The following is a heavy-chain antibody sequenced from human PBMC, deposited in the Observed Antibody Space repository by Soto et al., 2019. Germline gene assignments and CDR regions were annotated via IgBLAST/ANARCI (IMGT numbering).Heavy chain of an antibody. J-gene: IGHJ4*02. V-gene: IGHV4-59*01. CDR3: ARGTSNWSWKLDY. D-gene: IGHD1-20*01. CDR2: IHDTEPT. CDR1: SGSISGYF. Sequence: SETLSLTCSVSSGSISGYFWSWIRQPPGKGLEYIGYIHDTEPTYYNPSLKSRVTMSLDTSKNQLSLRLTSVNAADTAVYYCARGTSNWSWKLDYWGQGILVTVSS.